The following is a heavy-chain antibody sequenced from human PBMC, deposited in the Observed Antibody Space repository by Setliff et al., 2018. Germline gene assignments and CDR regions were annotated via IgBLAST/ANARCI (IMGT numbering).Heavy chain of an antibody. J-gene: IGHJ4*02. CDR3: ARGGYSYGY. D-gene: IGHD5-18*01. CDR2: MGAGGDT. CDR1: GFNFRSYA. Sequence: PGGSLRLSCAASGFNFRSYAMTWVRQAPGKGLEWVSTMGAGGDTYYADSVKGRFTISRDNSKNTLYLQMSSLRDDDTAVYYCARGGYSYGYWGQGTLVTVSS. V-gene: IGHV3-23*01.